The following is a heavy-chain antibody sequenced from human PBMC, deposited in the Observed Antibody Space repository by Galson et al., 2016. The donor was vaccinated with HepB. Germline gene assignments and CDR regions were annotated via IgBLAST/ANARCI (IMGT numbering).Heavy chain of an antibody. J-gene: IGHJ5*02. CDR1: GYTLNNYA. CDR3: ARDLIYCGGDCYPNWFDP. CDR2: IIPIFGTA. V-gene: IGHV1-69*13. Sequence: SVKVSCKASGYTLNNYATNWVRQAPGQGLEWMGGIIPIFGTANYAQKFQGRVTITADESTSTAYMKMSSLRSEDTAVYYCARDLIYCGGDCYPNWFDPWGQGTLVTVSS. D-gene: IGHD2-21*02.